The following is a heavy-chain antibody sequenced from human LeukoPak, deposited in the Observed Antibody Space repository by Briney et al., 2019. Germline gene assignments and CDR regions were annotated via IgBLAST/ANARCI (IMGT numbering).Heavy chain of an antibody. J-gene: IGHJ4*02. Sequence: GGSLRLSCVASGFTFTNYWMTWVRQAPGKGLEWVANMKQDGREKYYVDSVKGRFTISRDNAKNSLYLQMNSLRDEDTAVYYCARDLQVGALYYFDYWGQGTLVTVSS. CDR2: MKQDGREK. V-gene: IGHV3-7*01. CDR3: ARDLQVGALYYFDY. CDR1: GFTFTNYW. D-gene: IGHD1-26*01.